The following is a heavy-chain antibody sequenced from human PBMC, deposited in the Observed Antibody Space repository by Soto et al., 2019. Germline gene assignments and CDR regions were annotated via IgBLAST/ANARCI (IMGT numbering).Heavy chain of an antibody. D-gene: IGHD6-6*01. Sequence: GASVKVSCKASGGTFSSYAISWVRQAPGQGLEWMGGIIPIFGTANYAQKFQGRVTITADESTSTAYMELSSLRSEDTAVYYCASRIAARPPYYYGMDVWGQGTTVTVSS. V-gene: IGHV1-69*13. CDR2: IIPIFGTA. CDR3: ASRIAARPPYYYGMDV. CDR1: GGTFSSYA. J-gene: IGHJ6*02.